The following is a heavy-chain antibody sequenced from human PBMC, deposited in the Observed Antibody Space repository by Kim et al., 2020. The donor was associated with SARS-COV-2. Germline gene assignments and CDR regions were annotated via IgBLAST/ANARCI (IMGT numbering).Heavy chain of an antibody. CDR3: ARVRSGYWYNDL. J-gene: IGHJ2*01. D-gene: IGHD6-19*01. CDR2: IFHTGSV. Sequence: SETLSLTCTVSGDSINNTHWWTWVRQPPGTGLEWIGEIFHTGSVHYSTSLRGRVTLSLDKSKNQFSVKLTSVTAADTAVYWCARVRSGYWYNDLWGRGTLVTVSS. CDR1: GDSINNTHW. V-gene: IGHV4-4*01.